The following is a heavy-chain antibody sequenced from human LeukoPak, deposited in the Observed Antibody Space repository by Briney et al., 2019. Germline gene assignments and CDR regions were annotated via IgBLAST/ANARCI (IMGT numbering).Heavy chain of an antibody. V-gene: IGHV4-4*07. CDR2: IYTSGST. CDR1: GGSISSYY. D-gene: IGHD5-18*01. CDR3: ARGSAYDGYSYGLDYYYYYMDV. J-gene: IGHJ6*03. Sequence: SETLSLTCTVSGGSISSYYWSWIRQPAGKGLEWIGRIYTSGSTNYNPSLKSRVTMSVDTSKNQFSLKLSSVTAADTAVYYCARGSAYDGYSYGLDYYYYYMDVWGKGTTVTISS.